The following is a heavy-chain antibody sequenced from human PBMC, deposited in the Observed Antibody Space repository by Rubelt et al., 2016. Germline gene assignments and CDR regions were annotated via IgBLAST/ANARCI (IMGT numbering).Heavy chain of an antibody. V-gene: IGHV3-30*07. J-gene: IGHJ4*02. D-gene: IGHD7-27*01. CDR3: ARNWGFDY. Sequence: DSVKGRFTISRDNSKNTLYLQMNSLRAEETAVYYCARNWGFDYWGQGTLVTVSS.